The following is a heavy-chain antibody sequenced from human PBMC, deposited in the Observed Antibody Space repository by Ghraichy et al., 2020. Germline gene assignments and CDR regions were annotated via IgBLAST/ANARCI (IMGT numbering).Heavy chain of an antibody. CDR3: ARFRTGSSRHFDD. CDR2: IGGSDYFA. Sequence: GGSLRLSCVASGFSFSSYDMTWVRQVPGKGLEWVSSIGGSDYFAYYTDSVKGRFTISRDNSRNTLYLQMNGLRAEEAAIYYCARFRTGSSRHFDDWGQGTLVTVSS. CDR1: GFSFSSYD. D-gene: IGHD1-1*01. V-gene: IGHV3-23*01. J-gene: IGHJ4*02.